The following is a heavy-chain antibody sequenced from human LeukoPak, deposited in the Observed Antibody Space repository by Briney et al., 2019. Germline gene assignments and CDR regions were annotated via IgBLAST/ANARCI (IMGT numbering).Heavy chain of an antibody. J-gene: IGHJ4*02. CDR1: GFTFSSYS. V-gene: IGHV3-21*01. CDR3: ARDRVVGATTG. D-gene: IGHD1-26*01. Sequence: GGSLRLSCAASGFTFSSYSMNWVRQAPGKGLEWVSAISSSSSYIYYADSVKSRFTISRDNAKNSLYLQMNSLRAEDTAVYYCARDRVVGATTGWGQGTLVTVSS. CDR2: ISSSSSYI.